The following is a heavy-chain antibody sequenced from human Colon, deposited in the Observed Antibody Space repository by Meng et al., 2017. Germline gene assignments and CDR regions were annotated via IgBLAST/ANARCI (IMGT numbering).Heavy chain of an antibody. V-gene: IGHV3-30*04. CDR2: ILDDGSYK. D-gene: IGHD2/OR15-2a*01. Sequence: GESLKISCAASGFTFSDYAMHWVRQAPGKVLEWVAIILDDGSYKYYSDSVNGRFTISRDNSKNTLYLQMNSLRAEDTAVYFCARDFLNDAFDIWGQGTMVT. J-gene: IGHJ3*02. CDR1: GFTFSDYA. CDR3: ARDFLNDAFDI.